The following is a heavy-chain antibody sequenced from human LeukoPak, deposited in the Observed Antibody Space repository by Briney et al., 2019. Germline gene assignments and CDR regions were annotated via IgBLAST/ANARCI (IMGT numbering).Heavy chain of an antibody. CDR2: ISSSGSTI. Sequence: GGSLGLSCAASGFTFSDYYMSWIRQAPGKGLEWVSYISSSGSTIYYADSVKGRFTISRDNAKNSLYLQMNSLRAEDTAVYYCARGWYSSSWYFDYWGQGTLVTVSS. J-gene: IGHJ4*02. CDR1: GFTFSDYY. D-gene: IGHD6-13*01. CDR3: ARGWYSSSWYFDY. V-gene: IGHV3-11*04.